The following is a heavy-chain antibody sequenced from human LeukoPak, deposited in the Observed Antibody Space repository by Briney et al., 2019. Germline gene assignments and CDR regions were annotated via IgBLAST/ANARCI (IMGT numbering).Heavy chain of an antibody. V-gene: IGHV4-38-2*01. CDR2: IFHSGST. CDR3: ATVYYDLLTDYYLPFDY. CDR1: GYSISSGYY. D-gene: IGHD3-9*01. J-gene: IGHJ4*02. Sequence: SETLSLTCAVSGYSISSGYYWGWIRQPPGKGPGWGGSIFHSGSTYYNPSLKSRITISVDTSNNQFSQNLSSVTAADTAVYYCATVYYDLLTDYYLPFDYWGQGTLVTVSS.